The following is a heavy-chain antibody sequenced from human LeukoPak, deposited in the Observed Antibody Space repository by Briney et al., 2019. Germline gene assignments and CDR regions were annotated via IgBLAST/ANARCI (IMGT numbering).Heavy chain of an antibody. J-gene: IGHJ4*02. CDR1: GFTFSSAW. D-gene: IGHD3-9*01. V-gene: IGHV3-15*01. Sequence: PGGSLRLSCAASGFTFSSAWMSWVRQAPGKGLEWVGRIKSKTDGGATDYAAPVKGRFTISRDDSKNTLYLQMNSLKGEDTGVYYCATDYDILTGYYFGSWGQGTLVTVSS. CDR2: IKSKTDGGAT. CDR3: ATDYDILTGYYFGS.